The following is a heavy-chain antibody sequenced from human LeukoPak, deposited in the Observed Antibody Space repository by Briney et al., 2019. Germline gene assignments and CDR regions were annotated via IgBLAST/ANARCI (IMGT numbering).Heavy chain of an antibody. CDR3: ARGKMGYSSSWPPTTLYNWFDP. V-gene: IGHV1-8*01. D-gene: IGHD6-13*01. Sequence: GASVKVSCKASGYTFTSYDINWVRQATGQGLEWMGWMNPNSGNTGYAQKFQGRVTMTRNTSISTAYMELSSLRSEDTAVYYCARGKMGYSSSWPPTTLYNWFDPWGQGTLVTVSS. J-gene: IGHJ5*02. CDR1: GYTFTSYD. CDR2: MNPNSGNT.